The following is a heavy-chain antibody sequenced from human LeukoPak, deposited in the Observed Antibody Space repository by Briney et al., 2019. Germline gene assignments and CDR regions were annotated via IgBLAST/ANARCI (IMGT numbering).Heavy chain of an antibody. D-gene: IGHD3-22*01. CDR1: GFTFSSYS. J-gene: IGHJ4*02. V-gene: IGHV3-21*01. Sequence: PGGSLRLSCAASGFTFSSYSMNWVRQAPGKGLEWVSSISSSSSYIYYADSVKGRFTISRDNAKNSLYLQMNSLRAEDTAVYYCAKKPGHYYDSSGYSREYYFDYWGQGTLVTVSS. CDR2: ISSSSSYI. CDR3: AKKPGHYYDSSGYSREYYFDY.